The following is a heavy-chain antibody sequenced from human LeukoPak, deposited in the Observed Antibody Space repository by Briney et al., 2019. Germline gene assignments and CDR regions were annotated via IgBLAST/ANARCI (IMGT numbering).Heavy chain of an antibody. CDR3: AELGITMIGAV. Sequence: GGSLRPPCAASGFPFSSYEINWVRRAPGKGREGVTYISKMGSTIYYRDPVKGGSTISRESAKNSLYRQMNTLRPEDTAVYYRAELGITMIGAVWGKGTTVSISS. CDR1: GFPFSSYE. D-gene: IGHD3-10*02. V-gene: IGHV3-48*03. CDR2: ISKMGSTI. J-gene: IGHJ6*04.